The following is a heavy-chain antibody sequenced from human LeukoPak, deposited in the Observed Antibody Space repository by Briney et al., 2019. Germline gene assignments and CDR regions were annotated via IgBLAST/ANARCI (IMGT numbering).Heavy chain of an antibody. CDR1: GFTFSEYA. Sequence: GGSLRLPCEASGFTFSEYAMTWVRQAPGKGLEWVSSIGSDNKPHYSESVKGRFAISRDNSKSMLFLQLNSLRAEDTALYYCARDLHYYVAIDCWRQGTTVTVSS. V-gene: IGHV3-23*01. D-gene: IGHD3-10*02. CDR3: ARDLHYYVAIDC. CDR2: IGSDNKP. J-gene: IGHJ6*01.